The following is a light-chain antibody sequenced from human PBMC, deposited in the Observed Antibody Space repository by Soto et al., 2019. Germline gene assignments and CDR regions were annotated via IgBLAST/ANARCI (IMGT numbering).Light chain of an antibody. Sequence: QSALTQPGSVSGSPGQSITISCTGTSSDVGSYNLVSWYQQHPGKAPKLMIYEGSKRPSGVSNRFSGSKSGNTASLTISGLQAEDEADYYCCSYAGSSTLNVVFGGGTKLTVL. CDR1: SSDVGSYNL. CDR2: EGS. J-gene: IGLJ2*01. CDR3: CSYAGSSTLNVV. V-gene: IGLV2-23*01.